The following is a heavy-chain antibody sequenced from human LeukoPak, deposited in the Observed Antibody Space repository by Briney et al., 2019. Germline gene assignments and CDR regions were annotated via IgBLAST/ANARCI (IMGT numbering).Heavy chain of an antibody. CDR1: GYTLTELS. CDR2: FDPEDGET. D-gene: IGHD2-2*01. CDR3: ATLIVSGYCSSTSCSKDY. V-gene: IGHV1-24*01. Sequence: ASVKVSCKVSGYTLTELSMHWVRQAPGKGLEWMGGFDPEDGETIYAQKFQGRVTMTEDTSTDTAYMELSSLRSEDTAVYYCATLIVSGYCSSTSCSKDYWGQGTLVTVSS. J-gene: IGHJ4*02.